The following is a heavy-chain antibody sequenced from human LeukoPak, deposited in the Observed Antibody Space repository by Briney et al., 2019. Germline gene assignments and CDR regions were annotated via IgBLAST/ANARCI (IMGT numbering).Heavy chain of an antibody. CDR1: GFTVSSNH. V-gene: IGHV3-53*01. D-gene: IGHD4-17*01. J-gene: IGHJ4*02. Sequence: GGSLRLSCAASGFTVSSNHMNWVRQAPGKGLEWVSVIYSSGNTYYADSEKGRFTISRDNSKNTLFLQMNSLRAEDTAVYYCATDFRSGDSLYFDYWGRGTLVTVSS. CDR2: IYSSGNT. CDR3: ATDFRSGDSLYFDY.